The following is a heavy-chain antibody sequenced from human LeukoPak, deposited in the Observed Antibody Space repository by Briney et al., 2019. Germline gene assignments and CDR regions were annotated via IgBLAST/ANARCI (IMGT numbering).Heavy chain of an antibody. V-gene: IGHV3-23*01. CDR2: INDSGRRT. CDR1: GFIFSTYR. D-gene: IGHD5-24*01. Sequence: GGSLRLSCAASGFIFSTYRMSWVRQAPGKGLEWVSLINDSGRRTYYADSVKGRFTVSRDNSKYTLYLRMNSLRVEDTAVYYCASSTYNYDYALDVWGQGTTVTVSS. CDR3: ASSTYNYDYALDV. J-gene: IGHJ6*02.